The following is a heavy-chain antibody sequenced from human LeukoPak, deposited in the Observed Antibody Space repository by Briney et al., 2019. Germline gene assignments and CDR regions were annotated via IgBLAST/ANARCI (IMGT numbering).Heavy chain of an antibody. V-gene: IGHV1-2*02. CDR2: INPSSGDT. D-gene: IGHD6-13*01. Sequence: GASVKVSCKASGCTFTGYYMHWVRQAPGQGLEWMGWINPSSGDTIYAQKFQGRVTMTRDTSISTAYMELSRLQSDDTAVYYCARLASSYNWGQGALVTVSS. CDR3: ARLASSYN. CDR1: GCTFTGYY. J-gene: IGHJ4*02.